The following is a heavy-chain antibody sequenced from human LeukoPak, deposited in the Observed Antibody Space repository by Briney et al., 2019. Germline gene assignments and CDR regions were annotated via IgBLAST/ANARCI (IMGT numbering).Heavy chain of an antibody. V-gene: IGHV4-39*01. CDR3: ARQRRGYLYFDY. Sequence: SETLSLTCTVSGGSISSSSYYWGWIRQPPGKGLEWIGSIYYSGSTYYNPSLKSRVTISVDTFKNQFSLKLSSVTAADTAVYYCARQRRGYLYFDYWGQGTLVTVSS. D-gene: IGHD5-18*01. CDR2: IYYSGST. CDR1: GGSISSSSYY. J-gene: IGHJ4*02.